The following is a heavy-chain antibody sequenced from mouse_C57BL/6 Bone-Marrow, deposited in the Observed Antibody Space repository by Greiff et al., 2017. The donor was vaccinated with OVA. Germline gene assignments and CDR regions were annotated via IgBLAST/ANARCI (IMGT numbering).Heavy chain of an antibody. J-gene: IGHJ3*01. V-gene: IGHV1-54*01. CDR3: ARRGAYFSNYGFAY. D-gene: IGHD2-5*01. Sequence: QVQLKESGAELVRPGTSVKVSCKASGYAFTNYLIEWVKQRPGQGLEWIGVINPGSGGTNYNEKFKGKATLTADKSSSTAYMQLSSLTSEDSAVYFCARRGAYFSNYGFAYWGQVTLVTVSA. CDR2: INPGSGGT. CDR1: GYAFTNYL.